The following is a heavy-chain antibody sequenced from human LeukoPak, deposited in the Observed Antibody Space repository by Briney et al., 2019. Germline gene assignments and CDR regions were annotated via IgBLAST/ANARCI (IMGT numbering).Heavy chain of an antibody. Sequence: GKSLRLSCAASGFTFSNYAMHWVRQAPGKGLEWVSLISSGGTYEYYADSVKGRFTISRGNSKNTLYLQLNSLRAEDTAVYYCARDSTYYYDSGSSGPHYFDNWGQGTLVTVSS. J-gene: IGHJ4*02. CDR1: GFTFSNYA. CDR3: ARDSTYYYDSGSSGPHYFDN. D-gene: IGHD3-10*01. CDR2: ISSGGTYE. V-gene: IGHV3-30*01.